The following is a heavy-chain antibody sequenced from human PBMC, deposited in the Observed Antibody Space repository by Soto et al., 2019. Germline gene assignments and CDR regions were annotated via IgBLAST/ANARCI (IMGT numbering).Heavy chain of an antibody. CDR2: INPSGGST. D-gene: IGHD3-22*01. CDR3: ARDLGSYYDSSGYSGWLGY. V-gene: IGHV1-46*01. Sequence: ASVKVSCKASGYTFTSYYMHWVRQAPGQGLEWMGIINPSGGSTSYAQKFQGRVTMTRDTSTSTVYMELSSLRSEDTAAYYCARDLGSYYDSSGYSGWLGYWGQGTLVTVSS. J-gene: IGHJ4*02. CDR1: GYTFTSYY.